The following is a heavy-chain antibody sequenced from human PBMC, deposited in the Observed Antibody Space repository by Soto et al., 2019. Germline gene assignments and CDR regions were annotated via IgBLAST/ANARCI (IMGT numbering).Heavy chain of an antibody. D-gene: IGHD2-15*01. CDR1: GFTFSSYA. V-gene: IGHV3-23*01. Sequence: EVQLLESGGGLVQPGGSLRLSCAASGFTFSSYAMSWVRQAPGKGLEWVSAISGSGGSTYYADSVKGRFTISRDNSKNTLYLQMNSRRAEDTGVCYWANQRGCSGGSCYSRYWGQGNLVTVSS. CDR3: ANQRGCSGGSCYSRY. J-gene: IGHJ4*02. CDR2: ISGSGGST.